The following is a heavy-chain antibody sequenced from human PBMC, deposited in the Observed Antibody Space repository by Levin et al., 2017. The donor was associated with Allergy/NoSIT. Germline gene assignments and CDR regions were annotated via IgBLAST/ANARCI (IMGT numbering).Heavy chain of an antibody. CDR1: GGSISSSSYY. V-gene: IGHV4-39*07. D-gene: IGHD6-13*01. CDR3: ARDGSSWYGDLDY. Sequence: SETLSLTCTVSGGSISSSSYYWGWIRQPPGKGLEWIGSIYYSGSTYYNPSLKSRVTISVDTSKNQFSLKLSSVTAADTAVYYCARDGSSWYGDLDYWGQGTLVTVSS. J-gene: IGHJ4*02. CDR2: IYYSGST.